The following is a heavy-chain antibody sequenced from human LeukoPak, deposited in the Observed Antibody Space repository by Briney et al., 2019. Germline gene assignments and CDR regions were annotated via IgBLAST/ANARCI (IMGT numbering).Heavy chain of an antibody. Sequence: GASVKVSCKASGGTFSSYAISWVRQAPGQGLEWMGGIIPIFGTANYAQKFQGRVTITADESTSTAYMELSSLRSEDTAVYYCAIAAAGTYDQGLGYWGQGTLVTVSS. CDR3: AIAAAGTYDQGLGY. V-gene: IGHV1-69*13. J-gene: IGHJ4*02. CDR2: IIPIFGTA. CDR1: GGTFSSYA. D-gene: IGHD6-13*01.